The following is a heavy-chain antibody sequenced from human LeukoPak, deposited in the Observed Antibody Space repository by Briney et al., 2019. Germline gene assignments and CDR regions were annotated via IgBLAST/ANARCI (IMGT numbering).Heavy chain of an antibody. D-gene: IGHD2-15*01. V-gene: IGHV4-39*01. CDR2: IYYSGSA. Sequence: SETLSLTCTVSGDSISGSIYHWGWLRQPPGQGLEWIGSIYYSGSAYYNPSLKSRVTISVDTSKNQFSLNLSSVTAADTAVYSCARHLLRQIFSATACSVLAHNWFDPWGQGTLVTVSS. CDR1: GDSISGSIYH. J-gene: IGHJ5*02. CDR3: ARHLLRQIFSATACSVLAHNWFDP.